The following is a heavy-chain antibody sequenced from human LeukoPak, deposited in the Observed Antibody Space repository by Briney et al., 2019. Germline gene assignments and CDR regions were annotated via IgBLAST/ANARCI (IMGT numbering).Heavy chain of an antibody. D-gene: IGHD6-19*01. J-gene: IGHJ4*02. V-gene: IGHV3-23*01. Sequence: GGSLRLSCAASGFTFSSYAMSWVRQAPGKGLEWVSAISGSGGSTYYADSVKGRFTISRDNSMNTLYLQMNSLRAEDTAVYYCAKDQSPAVAGTVDYWGQGTLVTVSS. CDR1: GFTFSSYA. CDR2: ISGSGGST. CDR3: AKDQSPAVAGTVDY.